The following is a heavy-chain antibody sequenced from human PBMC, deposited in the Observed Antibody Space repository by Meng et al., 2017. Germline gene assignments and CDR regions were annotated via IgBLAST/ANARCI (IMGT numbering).Heavy chain of an antibody. CDR3: ARVLDRSGGADY. V-gene: IGHV3-11*01. CDR2: VSSSGRTI. Sequence: VRLVESGVGWVKRGGYRGLSCAASGFTYMDYYMSWLRQAPGKVLEWVSYVSSSGRTIYYADSVKGRFTISRDNAKNSLNLQMNSLRADYTAVYYWARVLDRSGGADYWGQGTLVTVSS. J-gene: IGHJ4*02. D-gene: IGHD3-16*01. CDR1: GFTYMDYY.